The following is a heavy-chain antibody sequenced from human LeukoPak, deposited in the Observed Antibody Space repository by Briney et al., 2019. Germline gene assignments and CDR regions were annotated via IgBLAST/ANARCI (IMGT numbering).Heavy chain of an antibody. J-gene: IGHJ5*02. CDR1: GYSISSGYY. CDR2: IYTSGST. Sequence: SETLSLTCAVSGYSISSGYYWGWIRQPAGKGLEWIGRIYTSGSTNYNPSLKSRVTMSVDTSKNQFSLKLSSVTAADTAVYYCARGKKKYDYVWGSYRPHNWFDPWGQGTLVTVSS. D-gene: IGHD3-16*02. V-gene: IGHV4-4*07. CDR3: ARGKKKYDYVWGSYRPHNWFDP.